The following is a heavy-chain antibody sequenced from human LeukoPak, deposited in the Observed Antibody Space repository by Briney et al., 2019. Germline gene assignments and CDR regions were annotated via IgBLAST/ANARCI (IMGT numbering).Heavy chain of an antibody. V-gene: IGHV4-39*07. J-gene: IGHJ5*02. Sequence: SETLSLTCTVSGGSISSRSYFWGWIRQSPGKGLEWIGNIYYSGSTHYNPSLKSRVTISVDTSKNQFSLKLSSVTAADTAVYYCARDGYYYDSSGYYYFHWFDPWGQGTLVTVSS. CDR1: GGSISSRSYF. CDR3: ARDGYYYDSSGYYYFHWFDP. CDR2: IYYSGST. D-gene: IGHD3-22*01.